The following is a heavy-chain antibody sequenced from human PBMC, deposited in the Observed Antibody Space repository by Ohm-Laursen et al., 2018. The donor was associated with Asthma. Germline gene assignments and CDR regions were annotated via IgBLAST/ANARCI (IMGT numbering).Heavy chain of an antibody. CDR1: GYTFTGYY. CDR2: INPNSGGT. J-gene: IGHJ5*02. D-gene: IGHD1/OR15-1a*01. Sequence: EASVKVSCKASGYTFTGYYMHWVRQAPGQGLEWMGRINPNSGGTNYAQKFQGRVTMTRDTSISTAYMELSRLRSDDTAVYYCARGGTRLDGWFDPWGQGTLVTVSS. CDR3: ARGGTRLDGWFDP. V-gene: IGHV1-2*06.